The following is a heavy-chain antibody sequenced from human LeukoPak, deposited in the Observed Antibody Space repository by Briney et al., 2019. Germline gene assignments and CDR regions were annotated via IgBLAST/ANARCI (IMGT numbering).Heavy chain of an antibody. D-gene: IGHD3-22*01. V-gene: IGHV3-21*01. CDR1: GFTFSSYA. CDR2: ISSSSSYI. J-gene: IGHJ4*02. Sequence: GGSLRLSCAASGFTFSSYAMSWVRQAPGKGLEWVSSISSSSSYIYYADSVKGRFTISRDNAKNSLYLQMNSLRAEDTAVYYCARDDYYDSRIPFVWGQGTLVTVSS. CDR3: ARDDYYDSRIPFV.